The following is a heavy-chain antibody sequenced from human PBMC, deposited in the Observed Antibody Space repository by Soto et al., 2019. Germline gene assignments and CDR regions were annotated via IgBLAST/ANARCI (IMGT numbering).Heavy chain of an antibody. Sequence: GGSLRLSCAASGFTFGSYAMNWVRQAPGKGLEWVSAISGSGGSTYYAHSVKGRFTISRDNSKNTLYLQMNSLRAEDTAVYYCAKDRTYGLSDYWGQGTLVTVSA. V-gene: IGHV3-23*01. CDR3: AKDRTYGLSDY. CDR2: ISGSGGST. CDR1: GFTFGSYA. J-gene: IGHJ4*02. D-gene: IGHD3-16*01.